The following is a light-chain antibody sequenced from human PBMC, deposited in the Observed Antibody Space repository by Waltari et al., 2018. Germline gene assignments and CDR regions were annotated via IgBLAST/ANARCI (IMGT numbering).Light chain of an antibody. CDR2: GAS. Sequence: EIVLTQSPDTLSLSPGERATLSCRASQSVSSNYFAWYQQKPGQAPRLLIYGASNRATGIPDRFSGRGSGTDCTLTISRLEPEDSAVYYCQQYGTSRTFGRGTKVEIK. J-gene: IGKJ1*01. CDR3: QQYGTSRT. CDR1: QSVSSNY. V-gene: IGKV3-20*01.